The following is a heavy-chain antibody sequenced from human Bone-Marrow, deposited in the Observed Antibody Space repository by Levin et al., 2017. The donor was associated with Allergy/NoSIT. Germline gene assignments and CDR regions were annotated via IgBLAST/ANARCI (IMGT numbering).Heavy chain of an antibody. CDR1: GFSFSYYW. V-gene: IGHV3-7*01. D-gene: IGHD6-19*01. Sequence: GESLKISCAASGFSFSYYWMTWVRQAPGKGLEWVANVKEDGSETYYVDSVKGRFTISRDNAKNSLYLQMNSLRVEDTAVYYCGTGLRSGWPLDYWGQGILVTVSS. CDR2: VKEDGSET. J-gene: IGHJ4*02. CDR3: GTGLRSGWPLDY.